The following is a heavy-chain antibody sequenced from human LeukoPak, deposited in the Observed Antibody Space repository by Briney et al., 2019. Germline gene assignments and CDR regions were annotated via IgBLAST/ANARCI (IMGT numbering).Heavy chain of an antibody. CDR3: AREYCTNGVCSVGY. CDR1: GGTFSSYA. CDR2: IIPIFGTA. V-gene: IGHV1-69*13. D-gene: IGHD2-8*01. Sequence: GASVKVSCKASGGTFSSYAISWVRQAPGQGLEWMGGIIPIFGTANYAQKFQGRVTITADESTSTAYMELSSLRSEDTAVYYCAREYCTNGVCSVGYWGQGTLVTVSS. J-gene: IGHJ4*02.